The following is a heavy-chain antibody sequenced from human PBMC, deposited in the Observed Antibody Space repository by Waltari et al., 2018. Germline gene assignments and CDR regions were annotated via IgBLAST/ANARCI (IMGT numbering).Heavy chain of an antibody. CDR2: VHSSGSY. Sequence: QVQLQESGPGLLKPSETLSLTCNVSGDSISSSYWSWIRQPAGNGLEWIGRVHSSGSYNYNTSRTSRVTMSVDTSKNQFSLKLTSVTAADTAMYFCARGPRQAGTSSWIFDYWGQGILVTVSS. CDR1: GDSISSSY. V-gene: IGHV4-4*07. D-gene: IGHD6-13*01. CDR3: ARGPRQAGTSSWIFDY. J-gene: IGHJ4*02.